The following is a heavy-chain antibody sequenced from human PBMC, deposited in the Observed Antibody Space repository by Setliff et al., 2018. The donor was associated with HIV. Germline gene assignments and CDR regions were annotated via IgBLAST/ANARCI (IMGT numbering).Heavy chain of an antibody. D-gene: IGHD3-10*01. CDR1: GFTFTNYW. CDR2: IKQDGSEK. Sequence: PGGSLRLSCEASGFTFTNYWMSWVRQAPGKGLEWVANIKQDGSEKYYVDSVKGRFTISRDNAKNSLYLHMSSLRAEDTAVYYGARGTGGQVDYWGQGTLVTVSS. J-gene: IGHJ4*02. V-gene: IGHV3-7*01. CDR3: ARGTGGQVDY.